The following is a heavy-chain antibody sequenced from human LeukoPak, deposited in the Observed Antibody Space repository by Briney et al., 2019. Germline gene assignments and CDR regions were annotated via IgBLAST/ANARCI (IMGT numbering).Heavy chain of an antibody. CDR1: GFTFRLYW. J-gene: IGHJ6*02. D-gene: IGHD2-15*01. Sequence: GGSLRLSCAASGFTFRLYWMHWVRQAPGKGLVWVSRINSDQSNTTYADSVKGRFTISRDNAKNTLYLQMNSLRAEDTAVYYCAKDIKGTDYYYGMDVWGQGTTVTVSS. CDR3: AKDIKGTDYYYGMDV. V-gene: IGHV3-74*01. CDR2: INSDQSNT.